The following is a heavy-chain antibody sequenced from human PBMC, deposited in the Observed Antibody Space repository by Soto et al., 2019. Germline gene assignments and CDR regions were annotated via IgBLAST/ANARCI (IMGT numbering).Heavy chain of an antibody. CDR2: ISPFGGAT. CDR3: AKGRGGKTVANFGMDV. Sequence: ASVKVSCKASGDSVSNDYLHWVRQAPGQGFEWLGLISPFGGATAYAQKFKGRVTVTMDKSSTSFYLELSSLRSDDTAVYYCAKGRGGKTVANFGMDVWGQGVTVTVSS. D-gene: IGHD3-16*01. V-gene: IGHV1-46*01. CDR1: GDSVSNDY. J-gene: IGHJ6*02.